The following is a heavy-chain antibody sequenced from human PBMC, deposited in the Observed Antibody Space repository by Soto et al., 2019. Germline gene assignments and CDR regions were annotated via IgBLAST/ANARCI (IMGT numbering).Heavy chain of an antibody. CDR3: ARDLCPLGSGSPCPACGMDL. CDR2: LKPDNGGT. J-gene: IGHJ6*02. V-gene: IGHV1-2*02. D-gene: IGHD3-10*01. Sequence: ASVKVSCKASGYSFTGHYMHWVRQVSGKRLEFLGWLKPDNGGTYYAPKFQGRVTFTRDTSTTTAYMELSGLHSDDTAVYYCARDLCPLGSGSPCPACGMDLWGQGTTVTVSS. CDR1: GYSFTGHY.